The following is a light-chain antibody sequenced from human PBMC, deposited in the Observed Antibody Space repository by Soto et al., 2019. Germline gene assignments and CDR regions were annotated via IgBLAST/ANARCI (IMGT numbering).Light chain of an antibody. J-gene: IGKJ5*01. CDR1: TLPHYSNGYKY. CDR2: FGS. Sequence: DHVQPPSPLYLTATPAAPPSISCKPSTLPHYSNGYKYLDWYFQKPGQSPQLLXSFGSTRASGVPDRFSGSGACTDYTLKISRGEAHEDWVYYCFQGLHTRTITFGHGTRLEIK. CDR3: FQGLHTRTIT. V-gene: IGKV2-28*01.